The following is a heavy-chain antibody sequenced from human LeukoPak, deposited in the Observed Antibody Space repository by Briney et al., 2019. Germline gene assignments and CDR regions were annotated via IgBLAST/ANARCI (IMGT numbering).Heavy chain of an antibody. CDR2: ISSSGSTI. D-gene: IGHD3-10*02. J-gene: IGHJ6*04. CDR1: GFTFTTYW. V-gene: IGHV3-48*04. CDR3: AELGITMIGGV. Sequence: PGGSLRLSCAASGFTFTTYWMSWVRQAPGKGLEWVSYISSSGSTIYYADSVKGRFTISRDNAKNSLYLQMNSLRAEDTAVYYCAELGITMIGGVWGKGTTVTISS.